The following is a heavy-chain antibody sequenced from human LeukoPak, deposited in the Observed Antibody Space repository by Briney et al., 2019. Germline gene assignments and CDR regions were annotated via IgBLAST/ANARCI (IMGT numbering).Heavy chain of an antibody. CDR2: ISWNSGSI. CDR1: GFIFDDYA. D-gene: IGHD3-9*01. J-gene: IGHJ4*02. V-gene: IGHV3-9*01. Sequence: PGRSLRLSCAASGFIFDDYALHWVRPAPGKGLERFSGISWNSGSIGYADSVKGRFTISRDNAKNSLYLQMNSLRAEDTALYYCEKTAYDILTGSYYFDYWGQGTLVTVSS. CDR3: EKTAYDILTGSYYFDY.